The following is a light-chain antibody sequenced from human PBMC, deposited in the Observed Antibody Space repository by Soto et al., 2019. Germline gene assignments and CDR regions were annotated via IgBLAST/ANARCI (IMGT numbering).Light chain of an antibody. CDR1: QSIRSN. Sequence: EIVMTQSPATLSVSPGERATLSCRASQSIRSNLAWYQQKPGQAPRLLLYGASTRETGIPVRFSGSGSGTEFTLTISSLQSEDFAVYYCQQYNDWPYTLGQGTKVDIK. V-gene: IGKV3-15*01. CDR3: QQYNDWPYT. CDR2: GAS. J-gene: IGKJ2*01.